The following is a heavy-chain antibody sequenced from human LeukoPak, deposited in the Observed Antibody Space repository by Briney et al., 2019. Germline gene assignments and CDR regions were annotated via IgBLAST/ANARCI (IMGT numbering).Heavy chain of an antibody. CDR3: ANRPPKMTAAGTSHDFHY. Sequence: GGSLRLSCAASGFTFSSSGMHWVRQAPGKGLEWVAFIRFDGSDEYYRDSVKGRFTISRDNSKNTLYLQMNSLRTEDTAVYYCANRPPKMTAAGTSHDFHYWGQGTLVTVSS. D-gene: IGHD6-13*01. CDR1: GFTFSSSG. V-gene: IGHV3-30*02. CDR2: IRFDGSDE. J-gene: IGHJ4*02.